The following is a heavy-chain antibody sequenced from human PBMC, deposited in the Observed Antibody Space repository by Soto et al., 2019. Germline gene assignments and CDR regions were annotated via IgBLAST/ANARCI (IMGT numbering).Heavy chain of an antibody. D-gene: IGHD2-2*01. V-gene: IGHV3-30*03. J-gene: IGHJ4*02. CDR3: ATRARMPKFDY. Sequence: PGGSLRLSCAASGFTFSSYGMHWVRQAPGKGLEWVAVISYDGSNKYYADSVKARFTISRDNSKNTLYLQMNSLRAEDTAVYYCATRARMPKFDYWGQGTLVTVSS. CDR1: GFTFSSYG. CDR2: ISYDGSNK.